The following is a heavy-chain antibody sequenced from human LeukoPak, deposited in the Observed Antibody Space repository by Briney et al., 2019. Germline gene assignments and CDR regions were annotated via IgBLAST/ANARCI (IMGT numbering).Heavy chain of an antibody. CDR2: INSDGSST. D-gene: IGHD1-1*01. CDR1: GFTFSSYW. Sequence: PGGSLRLSCAASGFTFSSYWMHWVRQAPGKGLVWVSRINSDGSSTSYADSVKGRFTISRDNAKNTLYLQMNSLRAEDTAVYYCARTRAREPVEHYFDYWGQGTLVTVSS. CDR3: ARTRAREPVEHYFDY. J-gene: IGHJ4*02. V-gene: IGHV3-74*01.